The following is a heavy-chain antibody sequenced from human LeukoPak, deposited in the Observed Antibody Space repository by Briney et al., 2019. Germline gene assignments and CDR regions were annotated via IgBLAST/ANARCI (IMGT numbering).Heavy chain of an antibody. CDR3: ARDHGYSYGQDY. V-gene: IGHV4-59*01. CDR1: GGSISSYY. Sequence: SETLSLTCTVSGGSISSYYWSWIRQPPGKGLEWIAYTDYRGSTTYNPSLKSRVTISVDTSRNQFSLKLSSVTAADTAVYYCARDHGYSYGQDYWGQGTLVTVSS. J-gene: IGHJ4*02. CDR2: TDYRGST. D-gene: IGHD5-18*01.